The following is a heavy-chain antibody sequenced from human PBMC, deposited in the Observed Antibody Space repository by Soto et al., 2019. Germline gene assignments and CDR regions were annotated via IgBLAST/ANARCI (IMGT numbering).Heavy chain of an antibody. CDR3: ARGPSGDKVDY. J-gene: IGHJ4*02. Sequence: QVQLQESGPGLVEPSQTLSLTCTVSGDSISNGYYTWCWIRQPPGKDLEWIGHIYNSVNTYSNPSPKSRVTIPADTSKNRFSLKLSSVTAADTAVYYCARGPSGDKVDYLSQGTLVTVSS. V-gene: IGHV4-30-4*01. CDR1: GDSISNGYYT. D-gene: IGHD3-10*01. CDR2: IYNSVNT.